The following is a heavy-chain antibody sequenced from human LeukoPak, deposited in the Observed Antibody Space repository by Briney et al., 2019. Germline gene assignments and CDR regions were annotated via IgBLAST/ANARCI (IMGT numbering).Heavy chain of an antibody. CDR1: GGTFSSYA. J-gene: IGHJ5*02. D-gene: IGHD3-22*01. CDR3: ARDLDYYDSSGYPSGHPLFDP. Sequence: ASVKVSCKASGGTFSSYAISWVRQAPGQGLEWMGGIIPIFGTANYAQRFQGRVTITADKSTSTAYMELSSLRSEDTAVYYCARDLDYYDSSGYPSGHPLFDPWGQGTLVTVSS. CDR2: IIPIFGTA. V-gene: IGHV1-69*06.